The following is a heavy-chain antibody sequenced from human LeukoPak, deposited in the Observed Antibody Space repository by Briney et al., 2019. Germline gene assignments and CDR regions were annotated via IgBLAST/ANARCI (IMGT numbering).Heavy chain of an antibody. CDR1: GYTFTSYG. D-gene: IGHD6-19*01. CDR3: ARGGTVAGSITPRTWDY. Sequence: ASVKVSCKASGYTFTSYGISWVRQAPGQGLEWMGWINPNSGATTYAQKFQGRVTMTRDMSISTAYMDLNSLRSDDTAVYFCARGGTVAGSITPRTWDYWGQGTLVIVSS. CDR2: INPNSGAT. V-gene: IGHV1-2*02. J-gene: IGHJ4*02.